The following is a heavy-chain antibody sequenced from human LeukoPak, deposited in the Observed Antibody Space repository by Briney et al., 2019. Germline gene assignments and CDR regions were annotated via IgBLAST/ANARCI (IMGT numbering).Heavy chain of an antibody. CDR1: GFTFSSYA. CDR2: ISGSGGST. Sequence: GGSLILSCAASGFTFSSYAMSWVRQAPGKGLEWVSAISGSGGSTYYADSVKGRFTISRDNSKNTLYLQMNSLRAEDTAVYYCAHHLGYCSGGSCYSSHWGQGTLVTVSS. V-gene: IGHV3-23*01. CDR3: AHHLGYCSGGSCYSSH. D-gene: IGHD2-15*01. J-gene: IGHJ4*02.